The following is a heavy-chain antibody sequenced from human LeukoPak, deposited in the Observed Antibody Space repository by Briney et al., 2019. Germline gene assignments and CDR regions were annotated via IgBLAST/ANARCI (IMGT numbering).Heavy chain of an antibody. CDR1: GFTFSSYW. CDR3: ARVGGSSTI. J-gene: IGHJ4*02. CDR2: INNDGSSA. V-gene: IGHV3-74*01. Sequence: PGGSLRLSCAASGFTFSSYWMHWVRQTPGKGLIYISRINNDGSSANYADSVRGRFTISRDNAENTLYLQMNSLRAEDTAVYYCARVGGSSTIWGQGTLVTVSS. D-gene: IGHD2-2*01.